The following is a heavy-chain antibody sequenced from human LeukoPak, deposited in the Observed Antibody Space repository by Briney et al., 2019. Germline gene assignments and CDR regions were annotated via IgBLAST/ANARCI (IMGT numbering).Heavy chain of an antibody. CDR1: GGSISSSSYY. CDR2: IYYSGST. D-gene: IGHD3-9*01. J-gene: IGHJ4*02. CDR3: ARAPKYYDILY. V-gene: IGHV4-39*07. Sequence: SETLSLTCTVSGGSISSSSYYWGWIRQPPGKGLEWIESIYYSGSTYYNPSLKSRVTISVDTSKNQFSLKLSSVTAADTAVYYCARAPKYYDILYWGQGTLVTVSS.